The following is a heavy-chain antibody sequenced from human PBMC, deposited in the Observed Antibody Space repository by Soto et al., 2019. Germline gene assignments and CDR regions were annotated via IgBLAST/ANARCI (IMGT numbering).Heavy chain of an antibody. Sequence: QVQLQESGPGLVKPSETLSLTCNVSGGSVSSDGYYWSWIRQPPGKAPEWIGYIYYSGSTYYNPSSTSRVTISVDTSERQFSLKLTSVPAADTAVYYCARDRVVRGVIITSAFDIWGQGTMVTVSS. CDR3: ARDRVVRGVIITSAFDI. CDR2: IYYSGST. D-gene: IGHD3-10*01. CDR1: GGSVSSDGYY. V-gene: IGHV4-61*08. J-gene: IGHJ3*02.